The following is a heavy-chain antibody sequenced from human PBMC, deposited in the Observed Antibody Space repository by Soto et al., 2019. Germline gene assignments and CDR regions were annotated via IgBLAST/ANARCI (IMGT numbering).Heavy chain of an antibody. V-gene: IGHV4-4*07. CDR1: GDSISIYF. CDR3: ARDSTILTRAMDV. D-gene: IGHD3-3*01. J-gene: IGHJ6*02. Sequence: GTLSLTLTVSGDSISIYFWSWIRPPAGKGLEWIGRISSSGSTNYNPSLKSRVTMSIDTSEKQLSLNLRSVTAADTAVYYCARDSTILTRAMDVWGPGTTVTVSS. CDR2: ISSSGST.